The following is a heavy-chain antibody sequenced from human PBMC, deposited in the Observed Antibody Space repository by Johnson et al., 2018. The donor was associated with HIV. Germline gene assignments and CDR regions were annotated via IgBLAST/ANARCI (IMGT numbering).Heavy chain of an antibody. CDR1: RFIFSDYY. CDR3: ARDLVPYYYDSSGYSYAFDI. J-gene: IGHJ3*02. V-gene: IGHV3-11*04. CDR2: ISSSGSTI. Sequence: QVQLVESGGGLVKPGGSLRLSCAASRFIFSDYYMSWIRQAPGKGLEWVSYISSSGSTIYYADSVKGRFTISRDNAKNSLYLQMNSLRAEDTAVYYCARDLVPYYYDSSGYSYAFDIWGQGTMVTVSS. D-gene: IGHD3-22*01.